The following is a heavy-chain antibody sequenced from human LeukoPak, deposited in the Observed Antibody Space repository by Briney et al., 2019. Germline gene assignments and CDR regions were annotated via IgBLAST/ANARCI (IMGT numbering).Heavy chain of an antibody. CDR2: IKSKTDGETT. J-gene: IGHJ4*02. CDR1: GFTFSSYS. D-gene: IGHD3-22*01. CDR3: YDSSGYGY. V-gene: IGHV3-15*01. Sequence: PGGSLRLSCAASGFTFSSYSMNWVRQAPGKGLEWVGRIKSKTDGETTDYAAPVKGRFIISRDDSKNTLYLQMNSLKIEDTAVYFCYDSSGYGYWGQGTLVAVSS.